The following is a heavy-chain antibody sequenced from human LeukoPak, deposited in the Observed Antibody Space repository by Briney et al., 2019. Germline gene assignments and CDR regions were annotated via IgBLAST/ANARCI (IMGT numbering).Heavy chain of an antibody. CDR3: ARGFWSGYETPDYFDH. Sequence: TSETLSLTCTVSGGSISSSSYYWGWIRQPPGKGLEWIGSIYYSGSTYYNPSLKSRVTISVDTSKNQFSLKLSSVTAADTAVYYCARGFWSGYETPDYFDHWGQGTLVTVSS. CDR2: IYYSGST. J-gene: IGHJ4*02. D-gene: IGHD3-3*01. CDR1: GGSISSSSYY. V-gene: IGHV4-39*07.